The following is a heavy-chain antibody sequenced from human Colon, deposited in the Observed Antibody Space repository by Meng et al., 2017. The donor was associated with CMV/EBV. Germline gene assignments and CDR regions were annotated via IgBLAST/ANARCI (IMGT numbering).Heavy chain of an antibody. CDR3: ARVSSGFWSAYYADAFDI. D-gene: IGHD3-3*01. Sequence: ASVKVSCKASGYSFITYDINWVRQATGQGLEWMGWMSPNTGNTGYAQNFQGRVTITRDTSISTAYMELGSLRSEDTAVYYCARVSSGFWSAYYADAFDIWGQGTMVTVSS. CDR2: MSPNTGNT. V-gene: IGHV1-8*01. CDR1: GYSFITYD. J-gene: IGHJ3*02.